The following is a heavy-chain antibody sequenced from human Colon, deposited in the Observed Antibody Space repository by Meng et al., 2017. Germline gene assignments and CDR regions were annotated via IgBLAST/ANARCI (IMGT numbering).Heavy chain of an antibody. CDR2: INQDGSAK. J-gene: IGHJ5*01. CDR1: GFTFRSYL. V-gene: IGHV3-7*01. Sequence: GESLKISCATSGFTFRSYLMIWVRQASGKGLEWVSNINQDGSAKNYADSLKGRFLISRDNTKNSLYLEMSNLRTEDTAVYYCARTAGILDSWGQGTLVTVSS. D-gene: IGHD3-10*01. CDR3: ARTAGILDS.